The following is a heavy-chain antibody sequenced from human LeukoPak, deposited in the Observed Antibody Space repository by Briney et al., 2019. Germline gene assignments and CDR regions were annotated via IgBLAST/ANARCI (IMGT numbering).Heavy chain of an antibody. CDR3: AKSPCSGGSCPLGY. V-gene: IGHV3-33*03. CDR1: GFTFSNYA. Sequence: GGSLRLSCAASGFTFSNYAMHWVRQAPGKGLEWVAVIWYDGTNKYYADSVKGRFTISRDNAKNSLYLQMNSLRAEDTALYYCAKSPCSGGSCPLGYWGQGPLVTVS. J-gene: IGHJ4*02. CDR2: IWYDGTNK. D-gene: IGHD2-15*01.